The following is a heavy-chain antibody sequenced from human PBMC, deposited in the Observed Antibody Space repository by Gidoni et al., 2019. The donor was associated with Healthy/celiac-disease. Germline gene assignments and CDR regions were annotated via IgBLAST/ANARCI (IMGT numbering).Heavy chain of an antibody. J-gene: IGHJ6*03. Sequence: QLQLQESGPGLVKPSETLSLTCTVAGGSISRSSYYWGWIRRPPGKGLEWIGSIYYRGSTYYNPSLKSRVTISVDTSKNQFSLKLSSVTAADTAVYYCARQNRPPAEERYYDFWSGYWGHYYYMDVWGKGTTVTVSS. D-gene: IGHD3-3*01. CDR3: ARQNRPPAEERYYDFWSGYWGHYYYMDV. V-gene: IGHV4-39*01. CDR2: IYYRGST. CDR1: GGSISRSSYY.